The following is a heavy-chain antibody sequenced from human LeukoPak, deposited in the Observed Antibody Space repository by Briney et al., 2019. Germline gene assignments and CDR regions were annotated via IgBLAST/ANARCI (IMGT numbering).Heavy chain of an antibody. V-gene: IGHV4-30-4*02. CDR3: ARSQARVGSFSFDY. D-gene: IGHD2-15*01. CDR1: GFSTSSGDYY. Sequence: SETLSPTCTVSGFSTSSGDYYWNWLRQPPGKCLEWIVSIYYSGSTYSNPSLKRRLTASVDMSNNRFSLTLGPVTAPCTAVHCCARSQARVGSFSFDYWGQGTLVTVSS. CDR2: IYYSGST. J-gene: IGHJ4*02.